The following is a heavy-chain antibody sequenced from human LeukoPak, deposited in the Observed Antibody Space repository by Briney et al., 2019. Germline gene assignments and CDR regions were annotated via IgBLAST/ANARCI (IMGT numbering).Heavy chain of an antibody. Sequence: ASVKVSCNASGYTFTGYYMHWVRQAPGQGLEWMGWINPNSGGTNYAQKFQGRVTMTRDTSISTAYMELSRLRSDDTAVYYCARDRDSSSDFDYWGQGTLVTVSS. CDR2: INPNSGGT. V-gene: IGHV1-2*02. D-gene: IGHD6-6*01. J-gene: IGHJ4*02. CDR1: GYTFTGYY. CDR3: ARDRDSSSDFDY.